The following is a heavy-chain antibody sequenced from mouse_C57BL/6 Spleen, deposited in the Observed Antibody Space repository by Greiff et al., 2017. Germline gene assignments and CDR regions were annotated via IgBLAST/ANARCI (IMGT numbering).Heavy chain of an antibody. CDR2: IYWGADK. Sequence: QVTLKESGPGILQSSQTLSLTCSFSGFSLSTSGMGVSWIRQPSGKGLEWLAHIYWGADKRYNPSLQRRLTISKNTARNQVFLKITSVDTADTATYNFARREGDYGGYFDVWGTGTTVTVSS. D-gene: IGHD2-4*01. V-gene: IGHV8-12*01. CDR1: GFSLSTSGMG. J-gene: IGHJ1*03. CDR3: ARREGDYGGYFDV.